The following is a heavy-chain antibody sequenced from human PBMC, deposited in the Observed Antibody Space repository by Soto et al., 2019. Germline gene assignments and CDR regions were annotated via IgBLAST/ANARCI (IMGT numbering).Heavy chain of an antibody. CDR1: GGTFSSYT. D-gene: IGHD4-17*01. Sequence: QVQLVQSGAEVKKPGSSVKVSCKASGGTFSSYTISWVRQAPGQGLEWMGRIIPILGIANYAQKLQGRVTITADKSTSTAYMVLSSLRSEDTAVYYCARDDPLGDYYYFDYWGQGTLVTVSS. CDR2: IIPILGIA. V-gene: IGHV1-69*08. J-gene: IGHJ4*02. CDR3: ARDDPLGDYYYFDY.